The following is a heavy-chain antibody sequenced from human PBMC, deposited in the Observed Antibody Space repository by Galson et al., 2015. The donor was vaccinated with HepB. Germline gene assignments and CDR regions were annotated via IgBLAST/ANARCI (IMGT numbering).Heavy chain of an antibody. CDR1: GYIFTGYY. J-gene: IGHJ4*02. CDR3: ARAGRRLCSGATCSAFDF. D-gene: IGHD2-2*01. V-gene: IGHV1-2*02. CDR2: IKPDGGAT. Sequence: SVKVSCKASGYIFTGYYIYWVRQAPGQGLEWMGWIKPDGGATNYAQKFQGRVTMTRDTSISTAYMKLSSLRSDDTAVYYCARAGRRLCSGATCSAFDFWGQGTLVTVSS.